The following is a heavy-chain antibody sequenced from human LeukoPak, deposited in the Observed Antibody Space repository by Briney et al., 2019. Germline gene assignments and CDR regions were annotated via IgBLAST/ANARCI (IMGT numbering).Heavy chain of an antibody. CDR2: ISNRGDNA. D-gene: IGHD3-10*01. CDR1: GFTFSTYA. V-gene: IGHV3-23*01. Sequence: GGSLRLSCGASGFTFSTYAMSWVRQAPGKGLDWVSIISNRGDNAYYADSVKGRFTISRDNSKNTLYLQMNSLRVEDTAIYYCAKDRYFYGSGSLGAFDVWGLGTMVTVSS. CDR3: AKDRYFYGSGSLGAFDV. J-gene: IGHJ3*01.